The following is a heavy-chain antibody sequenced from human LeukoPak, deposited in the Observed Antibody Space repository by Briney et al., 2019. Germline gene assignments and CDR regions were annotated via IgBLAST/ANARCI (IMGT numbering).Heavy chain of an antibody. CDR2: VNHGGST. J-gene: IGHJ4*02. CDR1: GDSFSAYY. Sequence: SETLSLTCAVYGDSFSAYYWSWLRQSSGKGLEWIGEVNHGGSTNYIPSLKSRVTISVDTSKNQFSLKLASVTAADSGVYYCAREGGSNTLRFDYWGQGTLIGVSS. CDR3: AREGGSNTLRFDY. V-gene: IGHV4-34*01. D-gene: IGHD1-26*01.